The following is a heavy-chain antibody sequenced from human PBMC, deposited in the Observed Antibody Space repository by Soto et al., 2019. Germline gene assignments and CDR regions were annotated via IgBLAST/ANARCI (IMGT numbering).Heavy chain of an antibody. Sequence: GESLKISCKGSGYSFTSYWISWVRQMPGKGLEWMGRIDPSDSYTNYSPSFQGHVTISADKSISTAYLQWSSLKASDTAMYYCARLPRASKVEEEEVEGETTYYYYRMDVWGQGTTVTVSS. V-gene: IGHV5-10-1*01. CDR3: ARLPRASKVEEEEVEGETTYYYYRMDV. J-gene: IGHJ6*02. CDR1: GYSFTSYW. CDR2: IDPSDSYT. D-gene: IGHD3-16*01.